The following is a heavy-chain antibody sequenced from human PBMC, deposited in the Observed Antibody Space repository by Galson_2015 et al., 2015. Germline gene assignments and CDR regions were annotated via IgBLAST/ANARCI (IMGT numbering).Heavy chain of an antibody. J-gene: IGHJ3*02. D-gene: IGHD3-22*01. Sequence: SLRLSCAASGFTLSSYDMNWVRQAPGKGLEWLSYISTSGSPIYYADSVKGRFTISRDNAKNSLYLQMNSLRAEDTAVYYCARDTLRDYFDGSGFYRDAFDIWGQGTMVTVSS. CDR3: ARDTLRDYFDGSGFYRDAFDI. V-gene: IGHV3-48*03. CDR1: GFTLSSYD. CDR2: ISTSGSPI.